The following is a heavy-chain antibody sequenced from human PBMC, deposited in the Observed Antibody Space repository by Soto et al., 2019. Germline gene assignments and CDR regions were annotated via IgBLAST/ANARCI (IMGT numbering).Heavy chain of an antibody. D-gene: IGHD3-10*01. V-gene: IGHV3-11*01. CDR2: ISGSGSTI. CDR1: GFTFSDHY. Sequence: PGGSLRLSCAASGFTFSDHYMTWIRQAPGKGLEWVAKISGSGSTIYYADSVKGRFTVSGDNAKNSLYLQMDSLRAEDTAVYYCASDPYYYASYYWGQGTLVTVS. CDR3: ASDPYYYASYY. J-gene: IGHJ4*02.